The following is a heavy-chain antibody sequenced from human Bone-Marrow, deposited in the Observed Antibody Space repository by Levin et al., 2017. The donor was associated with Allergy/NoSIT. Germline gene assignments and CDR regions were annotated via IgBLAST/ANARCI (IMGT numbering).Heavy chain of an antibody. J-gene: IGHJ4*02. CDR2: IDPSGYSA. CDR1: GFIFTSYY. CDR3: ARSATPIVVVTAPHFDY. D-gene: IGHD2-21*02. Sequence: GASVKVSCKASGFIFTSYYIHWVRQAPGQGLEWMGIIDPSGYSATYAQKLQGRVTLTRDTSTTTVYMELRSLTSDDTAVYFCARSATPIVVVTAPHFDYWGQGSLVTVSS. V-gene: IGHV1-46*04.